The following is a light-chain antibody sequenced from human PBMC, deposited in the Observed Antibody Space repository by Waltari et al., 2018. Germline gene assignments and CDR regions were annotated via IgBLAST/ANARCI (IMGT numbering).Light chain of an antibody. V-gene: IGLV1-47*02. J-gene: IGLJ2*01. Sequence: QSVLTQPPSASGTPGQRVTISCSGSSSNIGSTYVYWYQQLPGTAPKLLIYSNNQRPSGVPDRFSGSKSGTSAFLAISGLRSEDEADYYCAAWDDSLSGVVFGGGTKLTVL. CDR1: SSNIGSTY. CDR3: AAWDDSLSGVV. CDR2: SNN.